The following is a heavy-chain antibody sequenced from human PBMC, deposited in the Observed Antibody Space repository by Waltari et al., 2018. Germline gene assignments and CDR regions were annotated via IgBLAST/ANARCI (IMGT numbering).Heavy chain of an antibody. J-gene: IGHJ3*02. V-gene: IGHV2-5*01. D-gene: IGHD5-12*01. CDR2: IYWNDDK. Sequence: QITLKESGPTLVKPTQTLTLTCTFSGFSLSTSGVGVVWIRQPPGKALEWLALIYWNDDKRYSPSLKSRLTITKDTSKNQVVLTMTNMDPVDTATYYCAHRHGGPWLQFSGAFDIWGQGTMVTVSS. CDR1: GFSLSTSGVG. CDR3: AHRHGGPWLQFSGAFDI.